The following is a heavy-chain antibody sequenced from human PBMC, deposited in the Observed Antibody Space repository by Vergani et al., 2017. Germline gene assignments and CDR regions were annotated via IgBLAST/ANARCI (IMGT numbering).Heavy chain of an antibody. J-gene: IGHJ6*03. D-gene: IGHD3-10*01. V-gene: IGHV3-13*01. Sequence: EVQLVESGGGLVQPGGSLRLSCAASGFTFSSYVMHWVRQATGKGLEWVSAIGTAGDTYYPGSVKGRFTISRENAKNSLYLQMNSLRAGDTAVYYCARGSPRYYGSGSYNDYYYMDVWGKGTTVTVSS. CDR2: IGTAGDT. CDR3: ARGSPRYYGSGSYNDYYYMDV. CDR1: GFTFSSYV.